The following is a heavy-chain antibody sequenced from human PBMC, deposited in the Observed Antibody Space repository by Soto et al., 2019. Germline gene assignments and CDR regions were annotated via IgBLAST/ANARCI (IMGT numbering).Heavy chain of an antibody. CDR3: ARDLGYSSSLYYYYGMDV. CDR2: TYYRSKWYN. J-gene: IGHJ6*02. Sequence: SQTLSLTCSISGDSVSSNIAAWNWIRQSPSIGREWLGRTYYRSKWYNDYAVSVKSRITINPDTSKNQFSLQLNSVTPEDTAVYYCARDLGYSSSLYYYYGMDVWGQGTTVTVSS. V-gene: IGHV6-1*01. CDR1: GDSVSSNIAA. D-gene: IGHD6-6*01.